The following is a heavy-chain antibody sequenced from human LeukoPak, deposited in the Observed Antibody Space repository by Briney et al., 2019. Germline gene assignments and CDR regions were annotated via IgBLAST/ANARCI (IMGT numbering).Heavy chain of an antibody. J-gene: IGHJ6*03. Sequence: SETLSLTCTVSGGSISTYYWNWIRQPPGKGLEWIGYVYYSGRTNYNPSLKSRVTISIDTSKSQFSLKLSSVTAADTAVYYCARVSAWSSGWYATYYYYMDVWGKGTTVTISS. CDR3: ARVSAWSSGWYATYYYYMDV. CDR2: VYYSGRT. CDR1: GGSISTYY. D-gene: IGHD6-19*01. V-gene: IGHV4-59*01.